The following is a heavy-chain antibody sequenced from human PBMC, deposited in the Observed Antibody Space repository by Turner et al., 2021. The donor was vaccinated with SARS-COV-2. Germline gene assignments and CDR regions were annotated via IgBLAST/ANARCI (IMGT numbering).Heavy chain of an antibody. CDR1: GFTFSSYA. CDR3: AKADRVMIVVVITLFDY. V-gene: IGHV3-23*01. Sequence: EVQLLESGGGLVQPGGSLRLSCAASGFTFSSYAMSWVRQAPGKGLEWVSASSGSGGSTYYVDSVKGRFTISRDNSKNTLYLQMNSLRAEDTAVYYCAKADRVMIVVVITLFDYWGQGTLVTVSS. D-gene: IGHD3-22*01. J-gene: IGHJ4*02. CDR2: SSGSGGST.